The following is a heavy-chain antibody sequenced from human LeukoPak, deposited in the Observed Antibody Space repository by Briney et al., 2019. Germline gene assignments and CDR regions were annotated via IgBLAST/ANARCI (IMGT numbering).Heavy chain of an antibody. CDR1: GFTFSNAW. J-gene: IGHJ3*02. V-gene: IGHV3-15*01. Sequence: PGGSLRLSCAASGFTFSNAWMSWVRQAPGKGLEWVSRIKSKTDGGTTDYAAPVKGRFTISRDDSKNTLYLQMNSLKTEDTAVYYCTTFMITFGGVIADHDAFDIWGQGTMVTVSS. D-gene: IGHD3-16*02. CDR2: IKSKTDGGTT. CDR3: TTFMITFGGVIADHDAFDI.